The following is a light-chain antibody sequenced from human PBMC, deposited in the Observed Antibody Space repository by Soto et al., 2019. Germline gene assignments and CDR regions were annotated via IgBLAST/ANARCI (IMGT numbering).Light chain of an antibody. CDR2: EVS. J-gene: IGLJ1*01. CDR3: LSKTSSISYV. Sequence: QSALTQPASVSGSPGQSITISCTGTTSDVGGYNYVSWYQQHPGKAPKLLIHEVSNRPSGVSNRFSGSKSGNTASLTISGLQAEDEADYYCLSKTSSISYVFGTGTKVTVL. V-gene: IGLV2-14*01. CDR1: TSDVGGYNY.